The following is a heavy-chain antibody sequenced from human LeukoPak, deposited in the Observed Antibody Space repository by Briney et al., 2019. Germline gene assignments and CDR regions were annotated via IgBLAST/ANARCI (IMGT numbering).Heavy chain of an antibody. J-gene: IGHJ4*02. CDR2: ITTYNGNT. CDR3: ARGHDYGDYVGDFDY. D-gene: IGHD4-17*01. V-gene: IGHV1-18*01. CDR1: GYTFTSYP. Sequence: ASVKVSCKASGYTFTSYPISWVRQAPGQGLEWMGWITTYNGNTNYAQKLQGRVTMTTDTSTSTAYMDLRGLRSDDTAVYYCARGHDYGDYVGDFDYWGQGTLVTVSS.